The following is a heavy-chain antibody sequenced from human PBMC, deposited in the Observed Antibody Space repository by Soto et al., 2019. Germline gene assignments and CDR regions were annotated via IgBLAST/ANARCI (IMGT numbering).Heavy chain of an antibody. V-gene: IGHV4-39*01. CDR1: CGSISSSRYD. Sequence: XESLSGPGTVACGSISSSRYDWGWIRQPPGKGLEWIGSIYYSGSTYYNPSLKSRVTISVDTSKNQFSLKLRSVTAADTAVYYCARHVPYYFDDWGQGTLVTVSS. CDR2: IYYSGST. J-gene: IGHJ4*02. CDR3: ARHVPYYFDD.